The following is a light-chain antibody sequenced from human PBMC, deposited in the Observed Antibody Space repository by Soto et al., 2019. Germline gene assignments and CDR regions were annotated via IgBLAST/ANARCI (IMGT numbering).Light chain of an antibody. V-gene: IGKV3-15*01. J-gene: IGKJ4*01. CDR1: QSVNGN. CDR2: GAS. CDR3: QHYDNWPLT. Sequence: ETVMTQSPATLSVSPGERATLSCRASQSVNGNLAWYQQKLGQAPRVLIFGASTRATGLPARFSGSGSETEFTLTISGLQSEDFAVYYCQHYDNWPLTFGGGTKVDIK.